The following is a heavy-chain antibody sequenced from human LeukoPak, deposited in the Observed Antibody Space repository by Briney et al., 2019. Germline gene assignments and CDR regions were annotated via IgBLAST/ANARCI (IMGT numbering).Heavy chain of an antibody. Sequence: PGRSLRLSCVASGFPFSNHGMHWVRQAPGKGLEWVAVISIDGNNKYYGDSVKGRFTISRDNSKNTLYLQINSLRPEDTAVYYCAKDQSQWGQGTLVIVSS. J-gene: IGHJ4*02. CDR3: AKDQSQ. V-gene: IGHV3-30*18. CDR2: ISIDGNNK. CDR1: GFPFSNHG.